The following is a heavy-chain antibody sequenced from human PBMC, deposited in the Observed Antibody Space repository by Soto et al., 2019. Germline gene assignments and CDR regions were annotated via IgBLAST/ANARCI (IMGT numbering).Heavy chain of an antibody. Sequence: PSETLSLTCAVYGGSVSGDYWSWIRQPPGKGLEWIGEINHSGSTNYNPSLKSRVTISVDTSKNQFSLKLSSVTAADTAVYYCASDLYYDFWSGFDPWGQGTLVTVSS. CDR1: GGSVSGDY. D-gene: IGHD3-3*01. V-gene: IGHV4-34*01. J-gene: IGHJ5*02. CDR3: ASDLYYDFWSGFDP. CDR2: INHSGST.